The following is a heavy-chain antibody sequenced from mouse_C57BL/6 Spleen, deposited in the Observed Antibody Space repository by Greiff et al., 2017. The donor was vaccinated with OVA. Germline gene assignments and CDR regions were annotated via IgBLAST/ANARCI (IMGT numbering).Heavy chain of an antibody. Sequence: EVQLQQSGPELVKPGASVKISCKASGYTFTDYYMNWVKQSHGKSLEWIGDINPNNGGTSYNQKFKGKATLTVDKSSSTAYMELRSLTSEDSAVYYCARGGNWDGYFDVWGTGTTVTVSS. V-gene: IGHV1-26*01. CDR1: GYTFTDYY. D-gene: IGHD4-1*01. CDR3: ARGGNWDGYFDV. CDR2: INPNNGGT. J-gene: IGHJ1*03.